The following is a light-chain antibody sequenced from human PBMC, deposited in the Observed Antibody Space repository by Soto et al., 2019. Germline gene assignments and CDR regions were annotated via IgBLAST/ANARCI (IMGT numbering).Light chain of an antibody. J-gene: IGKJ4*01. Sequence: DIQLTQSPSFLSASVGDRVTITCRASQGISSYLAWYQQKPGKAPKLLIYVASTLQSGVPSRFSGSASGTEFTLTISSLQPEDFATYYCQQLNSYPRVTFGGGTKVEIK. CDR3: QQLNSYPRVT. CDR2: VAS. V-gene: IGKV1-9*01. CDR1: QGISSY.